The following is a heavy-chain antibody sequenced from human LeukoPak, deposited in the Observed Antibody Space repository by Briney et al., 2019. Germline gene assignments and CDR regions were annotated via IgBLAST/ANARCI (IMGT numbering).Heavy chain of an antibody. V-gene: IGHV3-33*01. J-gene: IGHJ4*02. CDR2: IWYDGSKK. D-gene: IGHD5-18*01. Sequence: PGGSLRLSCAASGFTFSSYGTHWVRQAPGKGLEWVAVIWYDGSKKYYADSVKGGFTISRDNSKNTLYLQMNSLRAEGSAVYYCARGGLPLWLDYFVYWGQGTLVTVSS. CDR1: GFTFSSYG. CDR3: ARGGLPLWLDYFVY.